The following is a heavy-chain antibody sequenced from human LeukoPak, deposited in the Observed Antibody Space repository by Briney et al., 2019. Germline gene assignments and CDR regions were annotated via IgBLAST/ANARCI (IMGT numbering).Heavy chain of an antibody. CDR2: INHSGST. D-gene: IGHD3-22*01. CDR1: GGSFSGYY. CDR3: ARTYYYDSSGYYFQPNFDL. V-gene: IGHV4-34*01. Sequence: SETLSLTCAVYGGSFSGYYWSWIRQSPGKGLEWIGEINHSGSTNYNPSLKSRVTISVDTSKNQFSLKLSSVTAADTAVYYCARTYYYDSSGYYFQPNFDLWGRGTLVTVSS. J-gene: IGHJ2*01.